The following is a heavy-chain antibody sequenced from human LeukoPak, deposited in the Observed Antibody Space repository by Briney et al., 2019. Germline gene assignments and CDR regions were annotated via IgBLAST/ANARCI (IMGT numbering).Heavy chain of an antibody. CDR3: ARGPRYGSGSSNWFDP. V-gene: IGHV1-2*02. CDR1: GYTFTGYY. Sequence: ASVKVSCTASGYTFTGYYMHWVRQAPGQGLEWMGWINPNSGGTNYAQKFQGRVTMTRDTSISTAYMELSRLRSDDTAVYYCARGPRYGSGSSNWFDPWGQGTLVTVSS. CDR2: INPNSGGT. J-gene: IGHJ5*02. D-gene: IGHD3-10*01.